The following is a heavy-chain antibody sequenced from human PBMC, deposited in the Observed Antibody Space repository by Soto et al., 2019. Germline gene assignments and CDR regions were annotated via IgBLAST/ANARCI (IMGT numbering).Heavy chain of an antibody. D-gene: IGHD4-17*01. CDR2: IWYDGSNK. Sequence: GGSLRLSCAASGFTFSSYGMHWVRQAPGKGLEWVAVIWYDGSNKYYADSVKGRFTISRDNSKNTLYLQMNSLRAEDTVVYYCARDRVSYGDYSGHLHYYYYGMDVWGQGTTVTVSS. J-gene: IGHJ6*02. CDR3: ARDRVSYGDYSGHLHYYYYGMDV. CDR1: GFTFSSYG. V-gene: IGHV3-33*01.